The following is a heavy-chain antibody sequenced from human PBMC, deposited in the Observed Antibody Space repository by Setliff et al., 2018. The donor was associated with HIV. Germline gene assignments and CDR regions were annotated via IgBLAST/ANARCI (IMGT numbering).Heavy chain of an antibody. CDR2: IYYSGST. D-gene: IGHD4-4*01. V-gene: IGHV4-31*03. CDR1: GGSTSSGFYY. CDR3: ASTKVTPHGRYFQH. J-gene: IGHJ1*01. Sequence: LSLTCTVSGGSTSSGFYYWNWIRQHPGKGLEWIGYIYYSGSTYYNPSLKSRVTISVDTSKNQFSLKLSSVTAADTAVYYCASTKVTPHGRYFQHWGQGTLVTVSS.